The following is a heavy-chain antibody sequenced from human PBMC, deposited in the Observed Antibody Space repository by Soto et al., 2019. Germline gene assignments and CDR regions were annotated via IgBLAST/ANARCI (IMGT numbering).Heavy chain of an antibody. V-gene: IGHV1-69*13. J-gene: IGHJ4*02. Sequence: EASVKVSCKASGGTFSRYAISWVRQAPGQGLEWMGGTIPIFGTANYAQKFQGRVTITADESTSTAYMDLSRLRFEDTAVYYCARGWGYDSDTYYYAYWGQGSLVTVSS. CDR1: GGTFSRYA. CDR3: ARGWGYDSDTYYYAY. CDR2: TIPIFGTA. D-gene: IGHD3-22*01.